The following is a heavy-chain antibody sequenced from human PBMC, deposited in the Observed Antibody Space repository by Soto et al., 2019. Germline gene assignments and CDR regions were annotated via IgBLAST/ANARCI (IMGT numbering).Heavy chain of an antibody. V-gene: IGHV3-23*01. CDR1: GFTFSSYA. Sequence: EVQLLESGGGLVQPGGSLRLSCAASGFTFSSYAMSWVRQAPGKGLEWVSAISGSGGSTYYADSVKGRFTISRDNSKNTLHLQMNSVRAEDTAVYYCARDVGLWFGERNYWGQGTLVTVSS. CDR3: ARDVGLWFGERNY. D-gene: IGHD3-10*01. J-gene: IGHJ4*02. CDR2: ISGSGGST.